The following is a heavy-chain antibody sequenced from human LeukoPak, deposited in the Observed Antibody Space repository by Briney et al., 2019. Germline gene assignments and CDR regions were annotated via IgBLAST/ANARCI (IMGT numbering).Heavy chain of an antibody. D-gene: IGHD2-2*01. CDR3: AKGGSTRPWSFVI. Sequence: ASVKVSCKASGGTFSSYAISWVRQAPGQGLEWMGRIIPILGTANYAQKFQGRVTITTAESTSTAYMELSILRSEDTAVHYCAKGGSTRPWSFVIWGQGTMVTVSS. CDR2: IIPILGTA. V-gene: IGHV1-69*11. CDR1: GGTFSSYA. J-gene: IGHJ3*02.